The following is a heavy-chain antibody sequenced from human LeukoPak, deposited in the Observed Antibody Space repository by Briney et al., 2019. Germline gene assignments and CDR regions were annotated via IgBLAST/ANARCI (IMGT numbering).Heavy chain of an antibody. Sequence: GGSLRLSCAASGFTFSDYYMSWIRQAPGKGLEWVSYISSSGSTIYYADSVKGRFTISRGNAKNSLYLQMNSLRAEDTAVYYCARDPRYCSSISCPSLDYWGQGTLVTVSS. CDR1: GFTFSDYY. CDR2: ISSSGSTI. D-gene: IGHD2-2*01. J-gene: IGHJ4*02. CDR3: ARDPRYCSSISCPSLDY. V-gene: IGHV3-11*01.